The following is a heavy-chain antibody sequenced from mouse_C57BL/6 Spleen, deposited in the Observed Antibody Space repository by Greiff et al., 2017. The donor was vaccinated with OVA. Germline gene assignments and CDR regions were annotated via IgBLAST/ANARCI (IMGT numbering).Heavy chain of an antibody. CDR2: IDPENGDT. CDR3: TRGSSAWFAY. D-gene: IGHD3-1*01. V-gene: IGHV14-4*01. Sequence: VQLQQSGAELVRPGASVKLSCTASGFNIKDDYMHWVKQRPEQGLEWIGWIDPENGDTEYASKFQGKATITADTSSNTAYLQLSSLTSEDTAVYYCTRGSSAWFAYWGQGTLVTVSA. J-gene: IGHJ3*01. CDR1: GFNIKDDY.